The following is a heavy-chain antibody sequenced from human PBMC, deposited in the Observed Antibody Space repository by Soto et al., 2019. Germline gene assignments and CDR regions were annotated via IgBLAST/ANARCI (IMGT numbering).Heavy chain of an antibody. CDR3: ARRYGGSFDF. CDR2: IYYSGST. Sequence: SETLSLTCTVSGGSISSYYWSWIRQPPGKGLEWIGYIYYSGSTNYNPSLKSRVTISVDTSKNQFSLKLSSVTAADTAVYFCARRYGGSFDFWVQGTLVIVSS. CDR1: GGSISSYY. D-gene: IGHD4-17*01. V-gene: IGHV4-59*08. J-gene: IGHJ4*02.